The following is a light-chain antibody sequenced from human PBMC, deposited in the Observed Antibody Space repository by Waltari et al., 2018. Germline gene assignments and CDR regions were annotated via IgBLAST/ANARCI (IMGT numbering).Light chain of an antibody. Sequence: EIVMTQSPATLSVSPGASATFSCRASQILSCTFAWYQQKPCQAPRLLIYSATTRATGIPARFSGSGSGTEFTLTISSLQSEDVAIYYCQQYNYWPWTFGQGTRVEIK. CDR2: SAT. CDR1: QILSCT. V-gene: IGKV3D-15*01. CDR3: QQYNYWPWT. J-gene: IGKJ1*01.